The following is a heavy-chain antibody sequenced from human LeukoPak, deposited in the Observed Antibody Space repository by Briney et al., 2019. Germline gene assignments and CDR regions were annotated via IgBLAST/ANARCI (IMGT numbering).Heavy chain of an antibody. D-gene: IGHD5-12*01. CDR1: GFTFDDYA. V-gene: IGHV3-9*01. CDR3: AKDQAPDIVATVTFDY. CDR2: ISWNSGSI. Sequence: GGFLRLSCAASGFTFDDYAMHWVRQAPGKGLEWVSGISWNSGSIGYADSVKGRFTISRDNAKNSLYLQMNSLRAEDTALYYCAKDQAPDIVATVTFDYWGQGTLVTVSS. J-gene: IGHJ4*02.